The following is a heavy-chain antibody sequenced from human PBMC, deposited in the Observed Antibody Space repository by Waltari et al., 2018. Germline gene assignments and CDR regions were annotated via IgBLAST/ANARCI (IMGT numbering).Heavy chain of an antibody. CDR1: GGSFSGYY. D-gene: IGHD6-19*01. CDR3: ASHSSGWFLPLD. CDR2: INHSGST. V-gene: IGHV4-34*01. Sequence: QVQLQQWGAGLLKPSETLSLTCAVYGGSFSGYYWSWIRQPPGKGLEWIGEINHSGSTNYNPSLKSRVTISVDTSKNQFSLKLSSVTAADTAVYYCASHSSGWFLPLDWGQGTLVTVSS. J-gene: IGHJ4*02.